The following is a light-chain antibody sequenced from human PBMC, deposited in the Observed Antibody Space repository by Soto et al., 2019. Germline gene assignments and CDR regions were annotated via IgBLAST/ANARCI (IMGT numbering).Light chain of an antibody. V-gene: IGLV1-47*01. CDR1: SSNIGSSY. J-gene: IGLJ3*02. Sequence: QSVLTQPPSASGTPGQMVTISCSGSSSNIGSSYVYLYQQLPGTAPKVLIYRNNQRPSGVPDRFSGSKSGTSASLTISGLRPEDEADYACAAWDNSLSAGMFGGGTKLTVL. CDR2: RNN. CDR3: AAWDNSLSAGM.